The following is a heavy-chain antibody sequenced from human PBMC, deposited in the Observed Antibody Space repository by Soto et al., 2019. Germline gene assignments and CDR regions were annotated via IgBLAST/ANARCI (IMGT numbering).Heavy chain of an antibody. Sequence: EVQLVESGGDLVQPGGSLRLSCAASGFSVRNNYMSWVRRAPGKGLEWVSFISGSIGAYYADSVKGRFTISRDSSKNTLYLQMNSLRVEDTAVYYCARVVYDSGGTTFDSWSQGTLVTVSS. CDR1: GFSVRNNY. CDR2: ISGSIGA. V-gene: IGHV3-66*01. CDR3: ARVVYDSGGTTFDS. D-gene: IGHD3-22*01. J-gene: IGHJ4*01.